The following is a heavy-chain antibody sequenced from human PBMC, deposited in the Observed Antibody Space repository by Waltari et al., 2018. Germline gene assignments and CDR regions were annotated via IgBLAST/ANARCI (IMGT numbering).Heavy chain of an antibody. V-gene: IGHV3-20*01. CDR2: INWNGGST. J-gene: IGHJ6*02. D-gene: IGHD3-22*01. CDR3: ARDLLSEYYYDSSGPGGMDV. CDR1: GFTFDDYG. Sequence: EVQLVESGGGVVRPGGSLRLSCAASGFTFDDYGMSWVRHAPGKGLGWVSGINWNGGSTGYADSVKGRFTISRDNAKNSLYLQMNSLRAEDTALYHCARDLLSEYYYDSSGPGGMDVWGQGTTVTVSS.